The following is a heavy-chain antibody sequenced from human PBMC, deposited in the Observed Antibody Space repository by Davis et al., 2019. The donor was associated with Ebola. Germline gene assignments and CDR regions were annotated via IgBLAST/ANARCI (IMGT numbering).Heavy chain of an antibody. J-gene: IGHJ3*02. V-gene: IGHV5-51*01. CDR2: IYPGDSDT. D-gene: IGHD3-3*01. CDR3: ARMSYDYWSGYYGEKAYDI. CDR1: GNSFTSHW. Sequence: GESLKISCKDSGNSFTSHWIGWVRQTPGKGLEWIGIIYPGDSDTRYSPSFQGQVTISADKSVNSAYLEWTSLKASDTAMYYCARMSYDYWSGYYGEKAYDIWGQGTMVTVSS.